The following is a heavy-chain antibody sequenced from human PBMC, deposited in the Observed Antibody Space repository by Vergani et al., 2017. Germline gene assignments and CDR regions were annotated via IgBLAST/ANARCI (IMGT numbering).Heavy chain of an antibody. CDR3: ATESCGTPGCQIGYFRE. CDR2: ISYDGTQK. V-gene: IGHV3-30*03. Sequence: QVHLVESGGGVVQPGRSLRLPCVVSGFTSSYYGMHWVRQAPGKGLEWVAVISYDGTQKYYADSVKGRFTISRDNSKSTLYLQMNSLRTEDTAVYYCATESCGTPGCQIGYFREWGQGALVTVSS. CDR1: GFTSSYYG. D-gene: IGHD1-1*01. J-gene: IGHJ1*01.